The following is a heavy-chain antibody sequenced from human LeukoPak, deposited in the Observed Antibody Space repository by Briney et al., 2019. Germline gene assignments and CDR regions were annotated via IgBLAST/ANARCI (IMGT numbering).Heavy chain of an antibody. D-gene: IGHD3-22*01. Sequence: PGGSLRLSCAASGFTFSDYYMSWIRQAPGKGLEWVSYISSSGSTIYYADSVKGRFTIPRDNAKNSLYLQMNSLRAEDTAVYYCARRAGDYSHPYDYWGQGTLVTVSS. V-gene: IGHV3-11*01. CDR2: ISSSGSTI. CDR3: ARRAGDYSHPYDY. CDR1: GFTFSDYY. J-gene: IGHJ4*02.